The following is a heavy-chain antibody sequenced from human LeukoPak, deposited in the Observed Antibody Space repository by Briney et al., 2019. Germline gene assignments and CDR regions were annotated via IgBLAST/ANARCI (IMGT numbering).Heavy chain of an antibody. D-gene: IGHD3-3*01. CDR1: GGTFSSYA. Sequence: SVKVSCKASGGTFSSYAISLVRQAPGQGLEWMGGIIPIFGTANYAQTFHGRGTITTDESTCTAYMELRSKRSEDTAVADCARVGFGVVMVGPFDTWGQGPLVTVSS. J-gene: IGHJ5*02. V-gene: IGHV1-69*05. CDR3: ARVGFGVVMVGPFDT. CDR2: IIPIFGTA.